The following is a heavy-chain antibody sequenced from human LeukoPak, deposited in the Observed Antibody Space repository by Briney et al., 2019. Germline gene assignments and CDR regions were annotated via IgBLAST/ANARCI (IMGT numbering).Heavy chain of an antibody. CDR2: ISSSSSYI. J-gene: IGHJ6*02. Sequence: GGSLRLSCAASGFTFSSYSMNWVRQAPGKGLEWVSSISSSSSYIYYADSVKGRFTISRDNAKNSLYLQMNSLRAEDTAVYYCARELERRYYGMDVWGQGTTVTVSS. D-gene: IGHD1-1*01. CDR1: GFTFSSYS. V-gene: IGHV3-21*01. CDR3: ARELERRYYGMDV.